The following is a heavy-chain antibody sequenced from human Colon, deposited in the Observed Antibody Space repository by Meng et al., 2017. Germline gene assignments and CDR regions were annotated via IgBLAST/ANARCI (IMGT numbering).Heavy chain of an antibody. CDR2: MSDSGTT. CDR1: GGSIKGGGYH. J-gene: IGHJ4*02. D-gene: IGHD4-17*01. V-gene: IGHV4-31*03. CDR3: ARDTLYGTDY. Sequence: QVHLHESSPGLVRPSADLSLVCPVSGGSIKGGGYHWSWVRQHPGKGLEYIGFMSDSGTTDYNPSLRSRVSISEIGSSKNQFSLTLRSVTAADTATYFCARDTLYGTDYWGQGVLVTVSS.